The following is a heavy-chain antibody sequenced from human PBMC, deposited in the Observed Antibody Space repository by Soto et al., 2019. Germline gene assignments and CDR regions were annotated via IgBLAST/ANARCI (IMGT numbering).Heavy chain of an antibody. Sequence: EVQLVESGGGLVRPGGTLRLSCAASGFTFSSYWMHWVRQAPGKGLVWVSRMNEDGGTTDYADSVKGRFTISRDNAKNTLYLQMNSLRVEATAVYYCASDLSGRSDVCGQGTTVTVSS. CDR1: GFTFSSYW. D-gene: IGHD3-10*01. CDR3: ASDLSGRSDV. J-gene: IGHJ6*02. CDR2: MNEDGGTT. V-gene: IGHV3-74*02.